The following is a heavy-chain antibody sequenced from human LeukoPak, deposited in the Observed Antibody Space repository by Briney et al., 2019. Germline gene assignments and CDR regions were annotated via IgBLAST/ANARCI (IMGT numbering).Heavy chain of an antibody. CDR1: GGSISSGGYY. CDR2: IYYSGST. CDR3: ARCVKAVSGWAFDY. V-gene: IGHV4-61*08. J-gene: IGHJ4*02. Sequence: SETLSLTCTVSGGSISSGGYYWSWIRQHPGKGLEWIGYIYYSGSTNYNPSLKSRVTMSVDTSKNQFSLKLSSVTAADTAVYYCARCVKAVSGWAFDYWAREPWSPSPQ. D-gene: IGHD6-19*01.